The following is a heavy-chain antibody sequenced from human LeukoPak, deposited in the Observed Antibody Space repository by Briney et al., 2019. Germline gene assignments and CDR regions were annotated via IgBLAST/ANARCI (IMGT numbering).Heavy chain of an antibody. CDR3: ARGDFRY. CDR2: IYSGGST. V-gene: IGHV3-53*04. J-gene: IGHJ4*02. CDR1: GFTDSSNY. Sequence: PGGSLRLSFAASGFTDSSNYMSWVRQAPGKGLEWVSVIYSGGSTYYADSVKGRFTISRHNSKNTLYLQMNSLRAEDTAVYYYARGDFRYWGQGTLVTVSS.